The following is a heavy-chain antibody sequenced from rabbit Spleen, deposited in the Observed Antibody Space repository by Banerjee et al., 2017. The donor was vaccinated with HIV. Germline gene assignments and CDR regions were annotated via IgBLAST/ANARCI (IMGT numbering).Heavy chain of an antibody. CDR1: GFSFSSYW. CDR3: ARDGAGGSYFAL. Sequence: QEQLEESGGDLVKPEGSLTLTCTASGFSFSSYWICWVRQAPGKGLEWIACIDAGSSGLTYYANRAKGRFTIAKTSSITVTLQMTGLTAADTATYFCARDGAGGSYFALWGPGTLVTVS. CDR2: IDAGSSGLT. V-gene: IGHV1S45*01. D-gene: IGHD8-1*01. J-gene: IGHJ4*01.